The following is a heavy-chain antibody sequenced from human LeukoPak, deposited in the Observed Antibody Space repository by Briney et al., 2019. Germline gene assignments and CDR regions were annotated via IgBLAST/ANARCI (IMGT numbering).Heavy chain of an antibody. CDR3: ARGGSYLSAFDI. V-gene: IGHV3-23*01. CDR2: ISGSCGST. CDR1: GFTFSSYG. D-gene: IGHD1-26*01. J-gene: IGHJ3*02. Sequence: GGSLRLSCAASGFTFSSYGMSWVRQAPGKGLEWVSAISGSCGSTFYADSVKGRFTISRDNSKNTLYLQMNSLRAEDTAVYYCARGGSYLSAFDIWGQGTMVTVSS.